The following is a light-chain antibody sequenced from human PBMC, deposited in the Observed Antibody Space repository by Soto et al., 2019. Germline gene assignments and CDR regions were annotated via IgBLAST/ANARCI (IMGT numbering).Light chain of an antibody. Sequence: EIVMTQSPANLSVSPGERATLSCRASQSVSSNLAWYQQKPGQGPRLLIYGASTRATGIPARFSGSESGTEFTLTISSLQSEDFAVYYCQQYNKWPPYTFGQGTKVEIK. V-gene: IGKV3-15*01. CDR1: QSVSSN. CDR3: QQYNKWPPYT. J-gene: IGKJ2*01. CDR2: GAS.